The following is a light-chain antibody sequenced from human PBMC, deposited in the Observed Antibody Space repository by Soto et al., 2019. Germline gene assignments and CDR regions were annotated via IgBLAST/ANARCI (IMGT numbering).Light chain of an antibody. V-gene: IGLV2-14*01. CDR2: DVS. CDR1: SSDVGGYNY. J-gene: IGLJ1*01. Sequence: QSALTQPASVSGSPGQSITISCTGTSSDVGGYNYVSWYQQQPGKAPKLMIYDVSNRPSGVSNRFSGSKSGNTASLTISGLQAEDEADYYCSSYTSSSTLEVFGTGTKVTV. CDR3: SSYTSSSTLEV.